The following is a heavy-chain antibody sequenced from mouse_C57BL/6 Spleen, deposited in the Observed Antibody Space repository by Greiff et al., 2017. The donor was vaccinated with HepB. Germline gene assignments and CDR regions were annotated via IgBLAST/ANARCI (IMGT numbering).Heavy chain of an antibody. CDR2: IDPSDSYT. CDR3: ASYGSSLGY. V-gene: IGHV1-50*01. CDR1: GYTFTSYW. Sequence: QVQLQQSGAELVKPGASVKLSCKASGYTFTSYWMQWVKQRPGQGLEWIGEIDPSDSYTNYNQKFKGKATLTVDTSSSTAYMQLSSLTSEDSAVYYCASYGSSLGYWGQGTTLTVSS. J-gene: IGHJ2*01. D-gene: IGHD1-1*01.